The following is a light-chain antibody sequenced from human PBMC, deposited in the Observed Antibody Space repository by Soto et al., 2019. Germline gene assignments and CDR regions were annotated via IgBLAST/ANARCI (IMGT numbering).Light chain of an antibody. Sequence: QSALTQPPSASGSPGQTVTISCTGTSSDVGGYDYVSWYQQHPGEAPKLIIYEGSKRPSGVSNRFSGSKSGNTASLTISGLQAEDEADYYCCSYAGSSTWVFGGGTKLTVL. CDR1: SSDVGGYDY. CDR3: CSYAGSSTWV. V-gene: IGLV2-23*01. J-gene: IGLJ3*02. CDR2: EGS.